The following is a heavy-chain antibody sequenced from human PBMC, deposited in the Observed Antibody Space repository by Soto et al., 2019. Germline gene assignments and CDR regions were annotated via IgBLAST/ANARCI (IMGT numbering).Heavy chain of an antibody. CDR2: ISAYNGNT. CDR1: GGTFSSYA. CDR3: ARDLGSDLRYFDWLLYYYYYGMDV. Sequence: GASVKVSCKASGGTFSSYAISWVRQAPGQGLEGMGWISAYNGNTNYAQKLQGRVTMTTDTSTSTAYMELRSLRSDDTAVYYCARDLGSDLRYFDWLLYYYYYGMDVWGQGTTVTVSS. V-gene: IGHV1-18*01. D-gene: IGHD3-9*01. J-gene: IGHJ6*02.